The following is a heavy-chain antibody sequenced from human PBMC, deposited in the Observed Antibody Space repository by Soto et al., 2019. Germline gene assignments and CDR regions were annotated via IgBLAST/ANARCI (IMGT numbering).Heavy chain of an antibody. CDR2: IYYSGST. CDR3: ARSEQRFLEWLFFDY. J-gene: IGHJ4*02. D-gene: IGHD3-3*01. Sequence: QVQLQESGPGLVKPSQTLSLTCTVSGGSISSGDYYWSWIRQPPGKGLEWIGYIYYSGSTYYNPSLKSRVTISVDTSKNQFPLKLSSVTAADTAVYYCARSEQRFLEWLFFDYWGQGTLVTVSS. CDR1: GGSISSGDYY. V-gene: IGHV4-30-4*01.